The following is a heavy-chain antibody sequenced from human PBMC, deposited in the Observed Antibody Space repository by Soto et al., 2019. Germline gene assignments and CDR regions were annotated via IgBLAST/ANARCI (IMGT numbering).Heavy chain of an antibody. J-gene: IGHJ6*02. V-gene: IGHV1-18*01. Sequence: QVPLVQSAGEVKKPGASVKVSCKASGYSFTSYGISWVRRAPGQGLEWIGWISPYNGHTQFVQRFQGRVSMTTDTSTKTAYMELRNLRSDDTAHYYCARDLTIVPATHPRLENYGMDVWGQGTTVIVSS. CDR1: GYSFTSYG. D-gene: IGHD2-2*01. CDR3: ARDLTIVPATHPRLENYGMDV. CDR2: ISPYNGHT.